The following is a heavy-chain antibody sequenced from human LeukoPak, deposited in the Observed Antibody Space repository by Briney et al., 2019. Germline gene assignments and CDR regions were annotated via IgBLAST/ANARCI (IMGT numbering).Heavy chain of an antibody. Sequence: SETLSLTCTVSAGSFSIYYWSWIRQPAGKGLEWIGHIYTSGSTNYNPSLKSRVTMSVDTSKNQFSLKLSSVTAADTAVYYCARDRGTWNDDGFDYWGQGTLVTVSS. CDR3: ARDRGTWNDDGFDY. J-gene: IGHJ4*02. V-gene: IGHV4-4*07. CDR1: AGSFSIYY. CDR2: IYTSGST. D-gene: IGHD1-1*01.